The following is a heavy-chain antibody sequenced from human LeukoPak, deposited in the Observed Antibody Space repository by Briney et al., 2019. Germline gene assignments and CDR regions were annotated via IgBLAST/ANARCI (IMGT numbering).Heavy chain of an antibody. CDR2: INHSGST. V-gene: IGHV4-34*01. CDR3: ARHRMEYGDYAGDDY. Sequence: PSETLSLTCAVYGGSFSGYYWSWIRQPPGKGLEWIGEINHSGSTNYNPSLKSRVTISVDTSKNQFSLKLSSVTAADTAVYYCARHRMEYGDYAGDDYWGQGTLVTVSS. CDR1: GGSFSGYY. J-gene: IGHJ4*02. D-gene: IGHD4-17*01.